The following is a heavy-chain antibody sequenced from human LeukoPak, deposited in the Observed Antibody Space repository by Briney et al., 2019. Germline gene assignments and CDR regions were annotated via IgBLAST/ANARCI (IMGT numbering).Heavy chain of an antibody. Sequence: PGGSLRLSCAASGFTFSRYSMNWVRQAPGKGLEWVSSISSGSSYIYYANSVKGRFTISRDNAKNSLFLQMNSLRAEDTAVYYCARDRSIYYYDNSGYSYDAFDIWGQGTMVTVSS. J-gene: IGHJ3*02. CDR1: GFTFSRYS. CDR3: ARDRSIYYYDNSGYSYDAFDI. D-gene: IGHD3-22*01. V-gene: IGHV3-21*01. CDR2: ISSGSSYI.